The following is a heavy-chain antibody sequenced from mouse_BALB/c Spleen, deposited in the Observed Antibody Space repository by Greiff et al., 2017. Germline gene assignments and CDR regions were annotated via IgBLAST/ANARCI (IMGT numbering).Heavy chain of an antibody. D-gene: IGHD3-2*01. V-gene: IGHV1S137*01. CDR1: GYTFTDYA. Sequence: QVQLKESGAELVRPGVSVKISCKGSGYTFTDYAMHWVKQSHAKSLEWIGVISTYYGDTFYNQKFKGKATLTVDKSSSTAHMELRSLASEDSAVYYCARSDRDAMDYWGQGTSVTVSS. CDR2: ISTYYGDT. J-gene: IGHJ4*01. CDR3: ARSDRDAMDY.